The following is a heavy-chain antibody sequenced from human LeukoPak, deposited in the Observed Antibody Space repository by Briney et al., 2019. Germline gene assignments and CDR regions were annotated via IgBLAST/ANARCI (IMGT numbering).Heavy chain of an antibody. J-gene: IGHJ4*02. D-gene: IGHD6-13*01. CDR3: GRLYTRSWTQVDY. Sequence: PSETLSLTCAVYGGSFSGYYWSWIRQPPGKGLEWIGEINHSGSTNYNPSLKSRVTISVDTSKNQFSLKLTSVTAADTAVYYCGRLYTRSWTQVDYWGQGTLVTVSS. CDR2: INHSGST. CDR1: GGSFSGYY. V-gene: IGHV4-34*01.